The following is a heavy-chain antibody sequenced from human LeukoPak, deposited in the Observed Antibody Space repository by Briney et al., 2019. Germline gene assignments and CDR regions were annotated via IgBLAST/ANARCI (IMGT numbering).Heavy chain of an antibody. CDR2: INHSGST. D-gene: IGHD1-1*01. Sequence: PSETLSLTCAVSGGSISSGGYSWSWIRQPPGKGLEWIGEINHSGSTNYNPSLKSRVTISVDTSKNQFSLKLSSVTAADTAVYYCARARATTYSFDYWGQGTLVTVS. V-gene: IGHV4-30-2*01. CDR1: GGSISSGGYS. CDR3: ARARATTYSFDY. J-gene: IGHJ4*02.